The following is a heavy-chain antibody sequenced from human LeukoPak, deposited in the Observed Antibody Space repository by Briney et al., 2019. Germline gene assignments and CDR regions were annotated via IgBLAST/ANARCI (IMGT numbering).Heavy chain of an antibody. CDR1: GGSISSYY. D-gene: IGHD3-3*01. CDR2: IYYSGST. V-gene: IGHV4-59*01. CDR3: ARGSSLITIFGVVIAAFDI. J-gene: IGHJ3*02. Sequence: NPSETPSLTCTVSGGSISSYYWSWIRQPPGKGLEWIGYIYYSGSTNYNPSLKSRVTISVDTSKNQFSLKLSSVTAADTAVYYCARGSSLITIFGVVIAAFDIWGQGTMVTVSS.